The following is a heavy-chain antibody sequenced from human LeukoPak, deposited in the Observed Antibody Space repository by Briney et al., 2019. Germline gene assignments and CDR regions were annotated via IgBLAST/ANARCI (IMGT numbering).Heavy chain of an antibody. Sequence: GGSLRLSCAASGFTFDDYAMPWVRQAPGKGLEWVSGISWNSGSIGYADSVKGRFTISRDNAKNSLYLQMNSLRAEDTALYYCAKASSITIFGVVEDYWGQGTLVTVSS. CDR1: GFTFDDYA. D-gene: IGHD3-3*01. J-gene: IGHJ4*02. V-gene: IGHV3-9*01. CDR2: ISWNSGSI. CDR3: AKASSITIFGVVEDY.